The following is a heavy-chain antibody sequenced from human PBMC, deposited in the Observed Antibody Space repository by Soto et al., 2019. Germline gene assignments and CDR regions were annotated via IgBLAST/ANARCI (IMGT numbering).Heavy chain of an antibody. CDR1: GYTFTSYA. J-gene: IGHJ4*02. CDR3: ARDLGVGAASDY. Sequence: ASVKVSCKASGYTFTSYAMHWVRQAPGQRLKWMGWINAGNGNTKDSQKFQGRVTITRDTSASTAYMELSSLRSEDTAVYYCARDLGVGAASDYWGQGTLVTVSS. CDR2: INAGNGNT. V-gene: IGHV1-3*01. D-gene: IGHD1-26*01.